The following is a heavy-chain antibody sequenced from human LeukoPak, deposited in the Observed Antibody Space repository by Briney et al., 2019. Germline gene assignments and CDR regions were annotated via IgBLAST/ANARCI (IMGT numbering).Heavy chain of an antibody. J-gene: IGHJ2*01. D-gene: IGHD2-8*02. V-gene: IGHV3-7*01. CDR2: IRQDGDEK. CDR3: ARVRTEWYIDL. CDR1: GFIFNSHW. Sequence: PGGSLRLSCAGSGFIFNSHWMTWGRQAAGRGLEWVGNIRQDGDEKFYADSVRGRFTISRDNAKNSLYLHLNSLRAEDTAIYYCARVRTEWYIDLWGRGTLVTVSP.